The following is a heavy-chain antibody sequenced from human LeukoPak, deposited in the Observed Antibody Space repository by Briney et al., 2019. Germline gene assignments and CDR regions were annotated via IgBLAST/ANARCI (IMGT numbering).Heavy chain of an antibody. J-gene: IGHJ4*02. D-gene: IGHD3-10*01. V-gene: IGHV2-70*11. Sequence: SGPTLVNPTQTLTLTCTFSGFSLSTSGMCVSWIRQPPGKALEWLARIDWDDDKYYSTSLKTRLTISKDTSKNQVVLTMTNMDPVDTATYYCARTRYGSGSYYFDYWGQGTLVTVSS. CDR3: ARTRYGSGSYYFDY. CDR2: IDWDDDK. CDR1: GFSLSTSGMC.